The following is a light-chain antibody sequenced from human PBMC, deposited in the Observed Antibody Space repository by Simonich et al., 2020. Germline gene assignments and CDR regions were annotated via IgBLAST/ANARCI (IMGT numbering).Light chain of an antibody. V-gene: IGLV2-14*01. CDR3: SSYTSSSTWV. CDR1: SIDVGCYNY. CDR2: EVS. Sequence: QSALTQPASVSGSPGQSITISCTGTSIDVGCYNYVSWYQQHPGKAPKLMIYEVSNRPSGVSKRVSGSKSGNTASLTISGLQAEDEADYYCSSYTSSSTWVFGGGTKLTVL. J-gene: IGLJ3*02.